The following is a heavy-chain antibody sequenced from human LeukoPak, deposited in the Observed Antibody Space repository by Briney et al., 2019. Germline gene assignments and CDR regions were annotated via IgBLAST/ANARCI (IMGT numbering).Heavy chain of an antibody. J-gene: IGHJ3*02. CDR3: AREGQLVDAFDI. V-gene: IGHV3-13*01. CDR2: IGTAGDT. D-gene: IGHD6-13*01. Sequence: GGSLRLSCAASGFTFSGYDMHWVRQATGKGLEWVSAIGTAGDTYYPGSVEGRFTISRENAKNSLYLQMNSLRAGDTAVYYCAREGQLVDAFDIWGQGTMVTVSS. CDR1: GFTFSGYD.